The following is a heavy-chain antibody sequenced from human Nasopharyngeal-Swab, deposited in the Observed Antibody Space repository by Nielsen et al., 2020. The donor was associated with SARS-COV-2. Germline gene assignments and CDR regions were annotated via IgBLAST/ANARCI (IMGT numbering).Heavy chain of an antibody. J-gene: IGHJ4*02. CDR3: ASIAARPISSGY. D-gene: IGHD6-6*01. CDR2: IYSGGST. Sequence: WIRQPPGKGLEWVSVIYSGGSTYYADSVKGRFTISRHNSKNTLYLQMNSLRAEDTAVYYCASIAARPISSGYWGQGTLVTVSS. V-gene: IGHV3-53*04.